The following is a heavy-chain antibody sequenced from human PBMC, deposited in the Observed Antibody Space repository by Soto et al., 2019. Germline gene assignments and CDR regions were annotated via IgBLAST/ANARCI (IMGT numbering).Heavy chain of an antibody. CDR3: ASSSLGYYFDY. V-gene: IGHV4-34*01. CDR1: GGSFSGYY. CDR2: INHSGST. J-gene: IGHJ4*02. D-gene: IGHD6-13*01. Sequence: QVQLQQWGAGLLKPSETLSLTCAVYGGSFSGYYWSWIRQPPGKGLEWIGEINHSGSTNYNPSLKSRVTISVDTSKNQCSLKLSSVTAADTAVYYCASSSLGYYFDYWGQGTLLTVSS.